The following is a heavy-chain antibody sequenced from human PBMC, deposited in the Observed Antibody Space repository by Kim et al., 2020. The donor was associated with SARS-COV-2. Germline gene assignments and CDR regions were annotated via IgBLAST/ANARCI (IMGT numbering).Heavy chain of an antibody. CDR3: ARDWGTLTHWRSCHFDY. Sequence: GGSLRLSCAASGFTFSSYWMHWVRQAPGKGLVWVSRINSDGSSTSYADSVKGRITISRDNAKNTLYLQMNSLRAEDTAVYYCARDWGTLTHWRSCHFDYWGQGTLVTVAS. CDR2: INSDGSST. J-gene: IGHJ4*02. D-gene: IGHD3-16*01. CDR1: GFTFSSYW. V-gene: IGHV3-74*01.